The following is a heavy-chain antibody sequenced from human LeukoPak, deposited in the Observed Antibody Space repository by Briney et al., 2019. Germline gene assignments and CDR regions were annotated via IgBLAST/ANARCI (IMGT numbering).Heavy chain of an antibody. CDR2: ISGSGRLT. CDR3: ATNYYYSSGTWKDGYYFEY. J-gene: IGHJ4*02. D-gene: IGHD3-10*01. V-gene: IGHV3-23*01. Sequence: GGSLRLSCAASGFTFSTYVMSWVRQAPGQGLEWVSAISGSGRLTYYADSVKGRFTASRDNSRNTLYLQMNSLRAEDTAVYCCATNYYYSSGTWKDGYYFEYWGQGTLVTVSS. CDR1: GFTFSTYV.